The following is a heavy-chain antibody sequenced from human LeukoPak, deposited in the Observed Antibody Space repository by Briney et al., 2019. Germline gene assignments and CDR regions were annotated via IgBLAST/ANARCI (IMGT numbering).Heavy chain of an antibody. V-gene: IGHV1-46*01. J-gene: IGHJ3*02. CDR1: GYTFTSYY. Sequence: ASVKVSCKASGYTFTSYYMHWVRQAPGQGLEWMGIINPSGGSTSYAQKFQGRVTMTRDTSTSTVYMELSSLRSEDTAVYYCARGIVVVTAILPRDAFDIWGQGTMVTVSS. CDR3: ARGIVVVTAILPRDAFDI. D-gene: IGHD2-21*02. CDR2: INPSGGST.